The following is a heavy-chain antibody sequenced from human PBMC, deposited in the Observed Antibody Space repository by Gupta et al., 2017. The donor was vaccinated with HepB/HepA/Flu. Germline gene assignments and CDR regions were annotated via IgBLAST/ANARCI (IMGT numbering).Heavy chain of an antibody. CDR1: GGSFSGDY. CDR3: ARGTGVGATGYYYYYGMDV. CDR2: INHSGST. D-gene: IGHD1-26*01. J-gene: IGHJ6*02. V-gene: IGHV4-34*01. Sequence: QVQLQQWGAGLLKPSETLSLTCAVYGGSFSGDYWSWIRQPPGKGLEWIGEINHSGSTNYNPSLKSRVTISVDTSKNQFSLKLSSVTAADTAVYYCARGTGVGATGYYYYYGMDVWGQGTTVTVSS.